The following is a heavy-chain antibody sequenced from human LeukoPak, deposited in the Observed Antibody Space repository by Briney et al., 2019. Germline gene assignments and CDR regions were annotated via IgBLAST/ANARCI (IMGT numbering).Heavy chain of an antibody. J-gene: IGHJ4*02. CDR1: GFTFSSYW. CDR2: IKGDGSST. V-gene: IGHV3-74*01. D-gene: IGHD5-18*01. CDR3: ARDGYSFGHDFDY. Sequence: GGSLRLPCAASGFTFSSYWMHWVRHTPGKGLVWVSRIKGDGSSTSYADSVKGRFTISRDNAKNTPYLQMNSLRAEDTAVYYCARDGYSFGHDFDYWGQGTLVTVSS.